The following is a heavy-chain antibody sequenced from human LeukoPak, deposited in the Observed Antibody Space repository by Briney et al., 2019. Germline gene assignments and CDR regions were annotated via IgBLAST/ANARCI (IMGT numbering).Heavy chain of an antibody. CDR1: GGSFSGYY. Sequence: SETLSLTCAVYGGSFSGYYWSWIRQPPGKGLEWIGEINHRGSTNYNPSLKSRVTISVDTSKNQFSLKLSSVTAADTAVYYCASIKLAEPSIAAAGTSGYFQHWGQGTLVTVSS. D-gene: IGHD6-13*01. CDR2: INHRGST. V-gene: IGHV4-34*01. CDR3: ASIKLAEPSIAAAGTSGYFQH. J-gene: IGHJ1*01.